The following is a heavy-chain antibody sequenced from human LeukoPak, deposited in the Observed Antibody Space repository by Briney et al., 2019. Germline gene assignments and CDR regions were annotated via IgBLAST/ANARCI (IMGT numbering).Heavy chain of an antibody. CDR3: AKGAAAGLVDWFDP. J-gene: IGHJ5*02. CDR1: GFTFTNYA. CDR2: ITGDGAT. D-gene: IGHD6-25*01. Sequence: GGSLRLSCAVSGFTFTNYAMMWVRQAPGKGLQWVSSITGDGATYYADSVRGRFMLSRDTSKNTLYLQMNSLTAEDTALYYCAKGAAAGLVDWFDPWGQGTLVTVSS. V-gene: IGHV3-23*01.